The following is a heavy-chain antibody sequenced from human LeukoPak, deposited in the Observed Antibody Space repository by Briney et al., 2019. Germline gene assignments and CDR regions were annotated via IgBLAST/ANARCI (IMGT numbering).Heavy chain of an antibody. CDR3: ARTNKPEVAATEGYFDY. V-gene: IGHV4-61*02. D-gene: IGHD2-15*01. Sequence: SQTLSLTCTVSGGSISSGSYYWSWIRQPAGKGLEWIGRIYTSGSTNYNPSLKSRVTISVDTSKNQFSLKLSSVTAADTAVYYCARTNKPEVAATEGYFDYWSQGTLVTVSS. CDR1: GGSISSGSYY. CDR2: IYTSGST. J-gene: IGHJ4*02.